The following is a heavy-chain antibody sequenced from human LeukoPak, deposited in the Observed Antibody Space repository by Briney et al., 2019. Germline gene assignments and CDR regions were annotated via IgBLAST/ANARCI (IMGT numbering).Heavy chain of an antibody. CDR1: GGSISSYY. J-gene: IGHJ4*02. Sequence: PSETLSLTCTVSGGSISSYYWSWIRQPPGKGLEWIGYIYYSGSTYYSPSLESRLVISVDTPKNQFSLKLSSVTAADTAVYYCARHTLLGSGSYFDNWGQGALVTVSS. CDR3: ARHTLLGSGSYFDN. D-gene: IGHD3-10*01. V-gene: IGHV4-59*08. CDR2: IYYSGST.